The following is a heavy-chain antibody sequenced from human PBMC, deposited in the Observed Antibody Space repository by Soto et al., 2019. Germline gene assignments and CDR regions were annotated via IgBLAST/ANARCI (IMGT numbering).Heavy chain of an antibody. D-gene: IGHD3-3*01. CDR2: IYYSGST. CDR3: ARASLYYDFWSGYSLYYGMDV. CDR1: GGSISSSSYY. V-gene: IGHV4-39*01. Sequence: QLQLQESGPGLVKPSETLSLTCTVSGGSISSSSYYWGWIRQPPGKGLEWIGSIYYSGSTYYNPSLKSRVTISVDTSKNQSSLKLSSVTAADTAVYYCARASLYYDFWSGYSLYYGMDVWGQGTTVTVSS. J-gene: IGHJ6*02.